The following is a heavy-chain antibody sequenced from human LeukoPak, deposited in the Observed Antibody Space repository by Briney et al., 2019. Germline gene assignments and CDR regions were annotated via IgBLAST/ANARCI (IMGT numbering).Heavy chain of an antibody. Sequence: PGGSLRLSWAASGFTFSSYGMPWVRQAPGKGLEWVEVIWYDGSNKYYADSVKGRFTISRDNSKNTLYLQMNSLRAEDTAVYYCAKGGVVPAAAIYYYYYMDVWGKGTTVTVSS. J-gene: IGHJ6*03. D-gene: IGHD2-2*01. CDR2: IWYDGSNK. CDR1: GFTFSSYG. CDR3: AKGGVVPAAAIYYYYYMDV. V-gene: IGHV3-33*06.